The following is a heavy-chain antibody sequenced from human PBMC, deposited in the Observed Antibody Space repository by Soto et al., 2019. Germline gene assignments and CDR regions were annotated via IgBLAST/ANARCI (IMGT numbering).Heavy chain of an antibody. Sequence: QVQLVESGGGVVQPGRSLRLSFAATGFTFSSYGMHWVRQAPGKGLEWVAVISYDGRNIYYADSVKGRFTISRDNSKNTLYLQMNSLRAEDTAVYYCAKSDWDSSYAASDYWGQGTLVTVSS. CDR2: ISYDGRNI. V-gene: IGHV3-30*18. J-gene: IGHJ4*02. CDR3: AKSDWDSSYAASDY. CDR1: GFTFSSYG. D-gene: IGHD3-16*01.